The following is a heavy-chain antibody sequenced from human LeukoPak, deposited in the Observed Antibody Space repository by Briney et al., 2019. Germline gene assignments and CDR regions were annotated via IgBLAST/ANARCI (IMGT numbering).Heavy chain of an antibody. Sequence: ASVKVSCKVSGYTFTDYYMHWVQQAPGKGLEWMGLVDPEDGETIYAEKSQGRVTITADTSTDTAYMELSSLRSEDTAVYYCATAGAAAGGYYFDYSGQGTLVTVSS. CDR2: VDPEDGET. D-gene: IGHD6-13*01. CDR1: GYTFTDYY. CDR3: ATAGAAAGGYYFDY. V-gene: IGHV1-69-2*01. J-gene: IGHJ4*02.